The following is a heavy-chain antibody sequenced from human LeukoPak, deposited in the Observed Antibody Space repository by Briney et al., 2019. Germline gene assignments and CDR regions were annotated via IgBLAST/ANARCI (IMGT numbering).Heavy chain of an antibody. Sequence: SETLSLTCTVSGGSISNYYWSWIRQPPGKGLEWIGYIYYSGSTNYNPSLKSRVTISLDTSKNQFSLKLNFVTAADTAVYYCARDHSSSWYAFDIWGQGTMVTVSS. CDR3: ARDHSSSWYAFDI. D-gene: IGHD6-13*01. V-gene: IGHV4-59*01. CDR1: GGSISNYY. CDR2: IYYSGST. J-gene: IGHJ3*02.